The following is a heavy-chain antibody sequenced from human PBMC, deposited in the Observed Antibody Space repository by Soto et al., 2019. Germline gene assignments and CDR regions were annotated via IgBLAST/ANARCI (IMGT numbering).Heavy chain of an antibody. CDR3: ARGDSTDCSNGVCSFFYNHDMDV. J-gene: IGHJ6*02. V-gene: IGHV1-2*04. CDR1: GYSFTDYH. D-gene: IGHD2-8*01. Sequence: RASVKVSCKASGYSFTDYHKHWVRQAPGQGLEWLGRINPKSGGTSTAQKFQGWVTMTTDTSISTASMELTRLTSDDTAIYYCARGDSTDCSNGVCSFFYNHDMDVWGQGTTVTV. CDR2: INPKSGGT.